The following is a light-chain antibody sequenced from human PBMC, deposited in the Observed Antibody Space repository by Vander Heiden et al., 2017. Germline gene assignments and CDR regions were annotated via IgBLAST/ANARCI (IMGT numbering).Light chain of an antibody. CDR2: EIS. CDR3: SSYTSSSTYV. V-gene: IGLV2-14*01. CDR1: SSDVGCYNY. Sequence: QSALTPPAPLSGSPGKSITISCTGTSSDVGCYNYVSWYQQHPGKAPKLMIYEISNRPSGVSNRFAGSKSGNTASLTISGLQAEDEADYYCSSYTSSSTYVFGTGTKVTVL. J-gene: IGLJ1*01.